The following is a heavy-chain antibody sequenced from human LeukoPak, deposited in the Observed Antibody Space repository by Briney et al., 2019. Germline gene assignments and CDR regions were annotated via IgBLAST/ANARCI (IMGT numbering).Heavy chain of an antibody. CDR3: AREREMTTVTRGPYYYFDY. J-gene: IGHJ4*02. Sequence: PSQTLSLTCTVSGGSISSGGYYWSWIRQPPGKGLEWIGYIYHSGSTYYNPSLKSRVTISVDTSKNQFSLKLSSVTAADTAVYYCAREREMTTVTRGPYYYFDYWGQGTLVTVSS. CDR1: GGSISSGGYY. V-gene: IGHV4-30-2*01. CDR2: IYHSGST. D-gene: IGHD4-11*01.